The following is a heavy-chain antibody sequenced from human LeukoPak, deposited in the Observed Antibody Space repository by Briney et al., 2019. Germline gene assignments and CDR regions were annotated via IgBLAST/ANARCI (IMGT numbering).Heavy chain of an antibody. CDR1: GFTFSSYA. V-gene: IGHV3-48*04. CDR2: ISTSSSTI. D-gene: IGHD5-18*01. J-gene: IGHJ4*02. CDR3: ARACGYSYGYSDY. Sequence: GGSLRLSCAASGFTFSSYAMSWVRQAPGKGLEWVSYISTSSSTIYYADSVKGRFTISRDNAKNSLYLQMNSLRAEDTAVYYCARACGYSYGYSDYWGQGTLVTVSS.